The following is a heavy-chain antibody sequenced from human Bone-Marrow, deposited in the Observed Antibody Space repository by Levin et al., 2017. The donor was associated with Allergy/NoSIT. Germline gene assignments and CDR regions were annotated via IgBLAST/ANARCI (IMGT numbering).Heavy chain of an antibody. Sequence: LSLTCAASGFTFSSAWMTWVRQAPGKGLEWVGRINSKTDGGTTDYAAPVKGRFSISRDDSKNTVYLQMNSLKTEDTAVYYCTTRTIRYCSGGSCYSGYYFDYWGQGALVTVSS. CDR2: INSKTDGGTT. D-gene: IGHD2-15*01. CDR1: GFTFSSAW. J-gene: IGHJ4*02. V-gene: IGHV3-15*01. CDR3: TTRTIRYCSGGSCYSGYYFDY.